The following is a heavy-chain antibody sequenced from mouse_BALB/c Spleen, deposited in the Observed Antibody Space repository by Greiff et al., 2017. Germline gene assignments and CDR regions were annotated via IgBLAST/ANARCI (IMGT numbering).Heavy chain of an antibody. J-gene: IGHJ4*01. CDR2: ISYDGSN. CDR3: ARMDYYGSSYAMDY. Sequence: EVKLVESGPGLVKPSQSLSLTCSVTGYSITSGYYWNWIRQFPGNKLEWMGYISYDGSNNYNPSLKNRISITRDTSKNQFFLKLNSVTTEDTATYYCARMDYYGSSYAMDYWGQGTSVTVSS. V-gene: IGHV3-6*02. D-gene: IGHD1-1*01. CDR1: GYSITSGYY.